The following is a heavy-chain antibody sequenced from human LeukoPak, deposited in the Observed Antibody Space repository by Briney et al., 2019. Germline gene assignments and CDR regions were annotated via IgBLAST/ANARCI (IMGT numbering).Heavy chain of an antibody. Sequence: ASVKVSCKASGYTLTNHYMHWVRQAPGQGLEWMGQINPSGGSTTYAQKFQGRVTTTRDTSTSTVYMELSSLEPEDTAVYYCARYYYGSGNYRKFDYWGQGTLVTVSS. D-gene: IGHD3-10*01. J-gene: IGHJ4*02. CDR1: GYTLTNHY. CDR3: ARYYYGSGNYRKFDY. V-gene: IGHV1-46*01. CDR2: INPSGGST.